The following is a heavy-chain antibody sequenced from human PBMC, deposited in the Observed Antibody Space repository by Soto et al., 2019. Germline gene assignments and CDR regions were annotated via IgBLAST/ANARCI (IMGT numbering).Heavy chain of an antibody. J-gene: IGHJ5*02. Sequence: VQLLESGGGLVQRGGSLRLSCAASGFPFSSRAMSWVRQAPGKGLEWVSAISGTGTISYYADSGKGRFPISRDTSKNTLYLQMNSARADDTAVYYCAEWARYCSGADCRAWGQGTLVTVSS. CDR3: AEWARYCSGADCRA. CDR1: GFPFSSRA. CDR2: ISGTGTIS. D-gene: IGHD2-15*01. V-gene: IGHV3-23*01.